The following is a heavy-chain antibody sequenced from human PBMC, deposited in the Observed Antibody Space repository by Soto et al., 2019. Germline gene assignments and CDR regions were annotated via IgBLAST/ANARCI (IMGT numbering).Heavy chain of an antibody. CDR2: IWYEGSNK. V-gene: IGHV3-33*01. Sequence: QVQLVESGGGLVQPGRSLRLSCATSGFTFSSYGMHWVRQAPGKGLEWVTVIWYEGSNKYYVDSVKGRFTISRDNSKNTLYLQMDPLRAEDTAVYYCARERRVAVSASTWCDSWGQGTLVTVSS. CDR3: ARERRVAVSASTWCDS. D-gene: IGHD6-19*01. CDR1: GFTFSSYG. J-gene: IGHJ5*01.